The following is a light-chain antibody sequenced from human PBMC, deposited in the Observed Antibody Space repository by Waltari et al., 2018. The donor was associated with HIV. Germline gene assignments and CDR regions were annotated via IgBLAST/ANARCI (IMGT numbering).Light chain of an antibody. CDR2: EVS. CDR1: SSDVGAYNY. J-gene: IGLJ1*01. CDR3: SSYTSSSTPYV. Sequence: QSALTQPASVSGSPGQSITISCTGTSSDVGAYNYVSWYHQHPGKAPKVMIYEVSNRPSGVSNRFSGSKSGNTASLSISGLQAEDEADYYCSSYTSSSTPYVFGTGTKVTVL. V-gene: IGLV2-14*01.